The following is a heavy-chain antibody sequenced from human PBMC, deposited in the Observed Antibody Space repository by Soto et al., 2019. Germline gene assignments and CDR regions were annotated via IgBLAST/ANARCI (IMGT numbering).Heavy chain of an antibody. CDR1: GFDFSTSW. V-gene: IGHV5-51*01. D-gene: IGHD1-7*01. J-gene: IGHJ4*01. Sequence: PGESLKISCHCFGFDFSTSWIGWVRQKPGKGLEYMGIIFPYDSDTRYSPSFQDQVILSVDKSISTAFLQLNGLKASDTAMYYCAKGTTLTTYSDYFFDFWGQGTLVTVYS. CDR3: AKGTTLTTYSDYFFDF. CDR2: IFPYDSDT.